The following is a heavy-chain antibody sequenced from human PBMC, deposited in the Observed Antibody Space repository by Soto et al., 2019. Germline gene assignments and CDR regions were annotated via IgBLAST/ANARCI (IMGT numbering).Heavy chain of an antibody. CDR2: IYYDGSNE. V-gene: IGHV3-33*01. Sequence: GGSLRLSCGASGFIFSEYGMHWVRQAPGKGLEWVAVIYYDGSNEHYSESVRGRFTISRDNSKNMLYLEMNSLRAEDTAIYYCARWWHDEGWVETMDVWGQGTTVTVYS. CDR1: GFIFSEYG. D-gene: IGHD1-1*01. CDR3: ARWWHDEGWVETMDV. J-gene: IGHJ6*01.